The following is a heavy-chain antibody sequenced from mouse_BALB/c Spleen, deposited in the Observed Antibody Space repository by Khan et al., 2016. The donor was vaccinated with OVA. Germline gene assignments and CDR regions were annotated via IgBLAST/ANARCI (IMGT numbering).Heavy chain of an antibody. J-gene: IGHJ3*01. CDR2: IDPENGNT. CDR3: ARSGYGNYWFAY. CDR1: GFNIKDYY. D-gene: IGHD2-1*01. V-gene: IGHV14-1*02. Sequence: VRLQQSGAELVRPGALVKLSCKASGFNIKDYYMLWVKQRPEQGLEWIGWIDPENGNTIYDSKFQGKASITADTSSNAAYLQLSSLTSEDTAVYYCARSGYGNYWFAYWGQGTLVTVSA.